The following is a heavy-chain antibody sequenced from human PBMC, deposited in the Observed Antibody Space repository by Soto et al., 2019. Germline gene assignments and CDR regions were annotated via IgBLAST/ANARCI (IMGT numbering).Heavy chain of an antibody. CDR1: GGSISSGGYY. CDR2: IYYSGST. Sequence: SSATLSLTCTVSGGSISSGGYYWSWIRQHPGKGLEWIGYIYYSGSTYYNPSLKSRVTISVDTSKNQFSLKLSSVTAADTAVYYCARDISKAVAGGGWFDPWGQGTLVTVSS. J-gene: IGHJ5*02. CDR3: ARDISKAVAGGGWFDP. V-gene: IGHV4-31*03. D-gene: IGHD6-19*01.